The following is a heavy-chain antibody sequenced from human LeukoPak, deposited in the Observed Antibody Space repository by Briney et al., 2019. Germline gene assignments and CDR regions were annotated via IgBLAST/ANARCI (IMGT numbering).Heavy chain of an antibody. D-gene: IGHD1-20*01. V-gene: IGHV3-49*04. CDR3: TSPDNWNDSSAFDI. CDR2: IRSKAYGGTT. J-gene: IGHJ3*02. CDR1: GFTFGDYA. Sequence: GGSLRVSSTAPGFTFGDYAMSWVRQAPGKGLEWVGFIRSKAYGGTTEYAASEKGRFTISRDDSTSIAYLQMNSLKTEDTAVYYSTSPDNWNDSSAFDIWGQGTMVTVSS.